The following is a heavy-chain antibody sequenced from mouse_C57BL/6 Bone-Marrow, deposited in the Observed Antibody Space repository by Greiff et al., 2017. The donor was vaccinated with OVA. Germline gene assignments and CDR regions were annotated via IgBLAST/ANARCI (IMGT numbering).Heavy chain of an antibody. CDR2: INPKYGTT. CDR3: AREGAYYGNFYSMDY. V-gene: IGHV1-39*01. Sequence: EVQLQQSGPELVKPGASVKISCKASGYSFTDYNMNWVKQSPGKSLEWIGLINPKYGTTSYDQKFKVKATLTVDPSSSPAYMQLNSLTSDDSAVYYGAREGAYYGNFYSMDYWGQGTSVTVSS. J-gene: IGHJ4*01. CDR1: GYSFTDYN. D-gene: IGHD2-10*01.